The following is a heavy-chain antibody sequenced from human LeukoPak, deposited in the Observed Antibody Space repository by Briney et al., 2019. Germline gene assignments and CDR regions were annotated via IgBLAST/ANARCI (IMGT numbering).Heavy chain of an antibody. J-gene: IGHJ4*02. D-gene: IGHD3-3*01. CDR1: GFTFSSYS. Sequence: GGSLRLSCAASGFTFSSYSMNWVRQAPGKGPEWVSSISSSSSYIYYADSVKGRFTISRDNAKNSLYLQMNSLRAEDTAVYYCARDRSTDFWSGYYTNYFDYWGQGTLVTVSS. CDR3: ARDRSTDFWSGYYTNYFDY. V-gene: IGHV3-21*01. CDR2: ISSSSSYI.